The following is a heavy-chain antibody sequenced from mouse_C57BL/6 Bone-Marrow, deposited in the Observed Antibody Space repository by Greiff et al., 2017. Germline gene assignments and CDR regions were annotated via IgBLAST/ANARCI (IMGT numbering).Heavy chain of an antibody. Sequence: VQLQQSGAELVRPGTSVKMSCKASGYTFTNYWLGWAKQRPGHGLEWIGDIYPGGGYTTYNEKFKGKATLTADKFSRTAYMQCSSLTSGDAAIYYCVVRGHFYGSSLGGCDYWGQGTTLTVSS. V-gene: IGHV1-63*01. CDR3: VVRGHFYGSSLGGCDY. CDR1: GYTFTNYW. D-gene: IGHD1-1*01. J-gene: IGHJ2*01. CDR2: IYPGGGYT.